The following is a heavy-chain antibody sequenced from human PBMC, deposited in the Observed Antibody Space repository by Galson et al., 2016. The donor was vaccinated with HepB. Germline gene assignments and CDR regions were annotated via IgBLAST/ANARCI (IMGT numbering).Heavy chain of an antibody. V-gene: IGHV6-1*01. CDR2: TYYRSKFYN. Sequence: CAISGDSVSSKSAAWNWIRQSPSRGLEWLGRTYYRSKFYNDYAVSVRSRLTINPDTSKNQFSLQLNSVTPEDTAVYYCARVLHSISWYYFDSWGQGTPVTVTP. J-gene: IGHJ4*02. CDR3: ARVLHSISWYYFDS. D-gene: IGHD6-13*01. CDR1: GDSVSSKSAA.